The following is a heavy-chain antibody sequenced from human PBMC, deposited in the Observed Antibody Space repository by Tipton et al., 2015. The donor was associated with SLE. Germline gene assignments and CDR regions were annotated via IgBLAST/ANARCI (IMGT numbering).Heavy chain of an antibody. D-gene: IGHD6-19*01. CDR1: GGSISGYY. CDR3: AKTVAGAAYLFDL. J-gene: IGHJ4*02. V-gene: IGHV4-59*08. CDR2: VYSSGST. Sequence: TLSLTCTVSGGSISGYYWSWIRQPPGKGLEWIGYVYSSGSTNYNPSLRSRVTISVDTSKNQFSLKLSSVTAADTAVYYCAKTVAGAAYLFDLWGQGTLVTVSS.